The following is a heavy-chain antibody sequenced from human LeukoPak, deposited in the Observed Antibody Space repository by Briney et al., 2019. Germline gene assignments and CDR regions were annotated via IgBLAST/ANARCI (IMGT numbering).Heavy chain of an antibody. Sequence: GGSLRLSCTVSGFTVSSNSMSWVRQAPGKGLEWVSFIYSDNTHYSDSVKGRFTISRDNSKNTLYLQMNSLRAEDTAVYYCARSLGYFDWLLMVDYWGQGTLVTVSS. D-gene: IGHD3-9*01. CDR2: IYSDNT. CDR1: GFTVSSNS. J-gene: IGHJ4*02. V-gene: IGHV3-66*03. CDR3: ARSLGYFDWLLMVDY.